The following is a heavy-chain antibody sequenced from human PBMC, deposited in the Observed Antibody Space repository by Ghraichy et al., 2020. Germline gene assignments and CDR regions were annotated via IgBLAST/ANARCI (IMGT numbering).Heavy chain of an antibody. CDR3: ARGSVTIFGVVTSYYFDY. CDR1: GGSFSGYY. CDR2: INHSGST. J-gene: IGHJ4*02. D-gene: IGHD3-3*01. Sequence: SETLSLTCAVYGGSFSGYYWSWIRQPPGKGLEWIGEINHSGSTNYNPSLKSRVTISVDTSKNQFSLKLSSVTAADTAVYYCARGSVTIFGVVTSYYFDYWGQGTLVTVYS. V-gene: IGHV4-34*01.